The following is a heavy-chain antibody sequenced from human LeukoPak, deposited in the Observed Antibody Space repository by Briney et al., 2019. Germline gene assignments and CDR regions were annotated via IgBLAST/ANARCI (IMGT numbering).Heavy chain of an antibody. CDR1: GYTFTSYA. V-gene: IGHV1-3*01. CDR3: ARVGYYDFWSGYYDY. J-gene: IGHJ4*02. CDR2: INAVNGNT. Sequence: ASVKVSCKASGYTFTSYAMHWVRQAPGQRLEWMGWINAVNGNTKYSQKLQGRVTMTTDTSTSTAYMELRRLRSDDTAVYYCARVGYYDFWSGYYDYWGQGTLVTVSS. D-gene: IGHD3-3*01.